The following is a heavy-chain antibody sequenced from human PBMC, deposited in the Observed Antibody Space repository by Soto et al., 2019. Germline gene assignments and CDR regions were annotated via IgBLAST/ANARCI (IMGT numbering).Heavy chain of an antibody. Sequence: QVQLQQWGAGLLKPSETLSLTCAVYGGSFSGYYWSWIRQPPGKGLEWIGEINHSGSTNYNPSLKSRVPISXXTXTXQFPLKLGAVTAADTAVYYCARGRGYYGSGLYGMDVWGQGTTVTVSS. CDR1: GGSFSGYY. CDR3: ARGRGYYGSGLYGMDV. J-gene: IGHJ6*02. CDR2: INHSGST. V-gene: IGHV4-34*01. D-gene: IGHD3-10*01.